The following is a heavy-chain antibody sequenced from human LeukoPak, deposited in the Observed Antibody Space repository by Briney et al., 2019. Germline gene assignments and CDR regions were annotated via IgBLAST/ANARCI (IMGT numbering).Heavy chain of an antibody. CDR1: GGSISSYY. CDR3: ARDRYYRDSSGYSGGRWFDP. D-gene: IGHD3-22*01. V-gene: IGHV4-59*01. J-gene: IGHJ5*02. Sequence: PSETLSLTCTVSGGSISSYYWSWTRQPPGRGLEWIGYIYYSGSTNYNPSLKSRVTMSVDTSKNQFSLELSSVTAADTAVYYCARDRYYRDSSGYSGGRWFDPWGQGTLVTVSS. CDR2: IYYSGST.